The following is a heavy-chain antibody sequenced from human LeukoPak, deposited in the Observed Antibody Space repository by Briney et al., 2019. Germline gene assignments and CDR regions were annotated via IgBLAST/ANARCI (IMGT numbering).Heavy chain of an antibody. CDR1: GGSISSGGYY. Sequence: SQTLSLTCTVSGGSISSGGYYWSWIRQHPGKGLEWIGYIYYSGSTYYNPSLKSRVTISVDTSKNQFSLKLSSVTAADTAVYYCARGQLAYCGGDCYYPYFDLWGRGTLVTVSS. V-gene: IGHV4-31*03. CDR3: ARGQLAYCGGDCYYPYFDL. D-gene: IGHD2-21*02. J-gene: IGHJ2*01. CDR2: IYYSGST.